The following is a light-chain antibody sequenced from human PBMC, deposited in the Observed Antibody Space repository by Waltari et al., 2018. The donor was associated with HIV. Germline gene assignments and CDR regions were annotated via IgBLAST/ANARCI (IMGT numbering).Light chain of an antibody. CDR1: QSLLHSNGYNF. CDR3: MQALQKGT. J-gene: IGKJ1*01. V-gene: IGKV2-28*01. Sequence: DIVMTQSPLSLPVTPGEPASISCRSSQSLLHSNGYNFVDWYRQKPGQSPQLLIYLDSNRASGVPDRFSGSGSGTDFTLKISRVEAEDVGVYYCMQALQKGTFGQGTKVEIK. CDR2: LDS.